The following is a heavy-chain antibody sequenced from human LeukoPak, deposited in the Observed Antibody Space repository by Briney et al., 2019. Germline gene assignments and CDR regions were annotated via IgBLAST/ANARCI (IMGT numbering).Heavy chain of an antibody. CDR3: AKDHPLMGRSGSYGLDY. V-gene: IGHV3-20*04. CDR2: INWNGGST. D-gene: IGHD3-22*01. CDR1: GFTFDDYG. Sequence: GGALRLSCAASGFTFDDYGLSWVRQAPGKGLEWVSGINWNGGSTGYADSVKGRFTISRDNSKNTLYLQMNSLRAEDTAVYYCAKDHPLMGRSGSYGLDYWGQGTLVTVSS. J-gene: IGHJ4*02.